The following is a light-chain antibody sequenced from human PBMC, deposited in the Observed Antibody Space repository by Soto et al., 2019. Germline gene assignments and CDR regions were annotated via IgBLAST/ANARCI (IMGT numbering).Light chain of an antibody. CDR2: EVS. V-gene: IGLV2-23*02. Sequence: QSVLTQPASVSGSPGQSITISCTGTSSDVGSYNLVSWYQQHPGKAPKLMIYEVSKRPSGVSNRFSGSKSGNTASLTISGLQAEDEADYYCCSYAGSSPHYVFGTGTKVT. CDR3: CSYAGSSPHYV. J-gene: IGLJ1*01. CDR1: SSDVGSYNL.